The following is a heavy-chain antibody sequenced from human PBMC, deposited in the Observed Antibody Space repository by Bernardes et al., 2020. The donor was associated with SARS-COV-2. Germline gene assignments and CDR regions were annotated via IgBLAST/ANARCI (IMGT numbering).Heavy chain of an antibody. J-gene: IGHJ4*02. Sequence: LSLTCTDSGDSISVYYWNWIRQPPGKAPEWIGSFHYSGSTKYNPALKSRVTISVDTSKNQVSLKLGSMTTSDTAVYYCARDRSASGWSLWDYWGQGILVTVSS. CDR2: FHYSGST. CDR1: GDSISVYY. D-gene: IGHD6-19*01. CDR3: ARDRSASGWSLWDY. V-gene: IGHV4-59*12.